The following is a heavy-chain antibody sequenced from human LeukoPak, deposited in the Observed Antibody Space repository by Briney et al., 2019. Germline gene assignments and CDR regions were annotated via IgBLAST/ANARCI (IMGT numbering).Heavy chain of an antibody. CDR1: GFTVSSNY. J-gene: IGHJ4*02. Sequence: PGGSLRLSCAASGFTVSSNYMTWVRQAPGQGLEWVSIIYIGGSTYYPDSVKGRFTISRDNSKNTVHLEMNSLRAEDTAVYYCARGARSCSSTGCFAYHFDYWGQGTLVTVSS. V-gene: IGHV3-53*01. D-gene: IGHD2-2*01. CDR2: IYIGGST. CDR3: ARGARSCSSTGCFAYHFDY.